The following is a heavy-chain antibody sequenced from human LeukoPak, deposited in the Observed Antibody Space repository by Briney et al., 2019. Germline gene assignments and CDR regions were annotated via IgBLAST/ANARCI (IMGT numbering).Heavy chain of an antibody. CDR1: GFTFDDHA. CDR3: AQDGKLSNGGYASDF. Sequence: GGSLRLSCAASGFTFDDHAMQWVRQPPGKGLEWDSLISEDGGATFYADPVKGRFTISRDNGKNSLYLQMNSLRTEDTGVYYCAQDGKLSNGGYASDFWGQGTLVTVSS. V-gene: IGHV3-43*02. D-gene: IGHD2/OR15-2a*01. J-gene: IGHJ4*02. CDR2: ISEDGGAT.